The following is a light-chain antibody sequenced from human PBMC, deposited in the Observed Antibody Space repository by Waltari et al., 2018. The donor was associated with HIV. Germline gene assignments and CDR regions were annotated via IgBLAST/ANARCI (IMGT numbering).Light chain of an antibody. J-gene: IGLJ1*01. CDR3: CSYAGTYV. CDR2: DVS. Sequence: QSALTQPRSVSGSPGQSVTISCTGTSSDIGTYNYVSWYQQYPAKAPKLMIYDVSQRPSGVPDRFSGSKSGNTASLTISGLQAEDEADYYCCSYAGTYVFGTGTKVTVL. CDR1: SSDIGTYNY. V-gene: IGLV2-11*01.